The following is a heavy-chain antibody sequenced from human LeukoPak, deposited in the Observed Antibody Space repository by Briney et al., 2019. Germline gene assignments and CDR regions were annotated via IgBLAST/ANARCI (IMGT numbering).Heavy chain of an antibody. CDR3: ARESGYSYGEDYYFDY. D-gene: IGHD5-18*01. CDR2: ISSSSYI. J-gene: IGHJ4*02. CDR1: GFTFSSYS. Sequence: GGSLRLSCAASGFTFSSYSMNWVRQAPGKGLEWVSSISSSSYIYYADSVKGRFTISRDNAKNSLYLQMNSLRAEDTAVYYCARESGYSYGEDYYFDYWGQGTLVTVSS. V-gene: IGHV3-21*01.